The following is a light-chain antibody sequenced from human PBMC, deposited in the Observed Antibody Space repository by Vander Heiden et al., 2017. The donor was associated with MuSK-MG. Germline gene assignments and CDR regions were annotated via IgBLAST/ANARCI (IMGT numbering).Light chain of an antibody. V-gene: IGKV1-5*03. CDR1: QSVGTW. CDR3: QQYSAYPWT. J-gene: IGKJ1*01. CDR2: KTS. Sequence: DIQVTQSPSPLSASVGDTVTIPCRASQSVGTWLAWFQHRPGTAPSLLIYKTSSLESGVPARFSGSGSETDFTLTINSLQPGDFATYNCQQYSAYPWTFGQGTKVEIK.